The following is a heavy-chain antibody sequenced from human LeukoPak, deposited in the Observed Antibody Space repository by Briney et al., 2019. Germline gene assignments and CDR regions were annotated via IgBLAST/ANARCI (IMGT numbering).Heavy chain of an antibody. CDR3: ARGDPGHCSGGSCYSPPIQH. Sequence: PSETLSLTCAVYGGSFSGYYWSWIRQPPGKGLEWIGEINHSGSTNYNPSLKSRVTISVDTSKNQFSLKLSSVTAADTAVYYCARGDPGHCSGGSCYSPPIQHWGQGTLVTVSS. CDR1: GGSFSGYY. CDR2: INHSGST. J-gene: IGHJ1*01. D-gene: IGHD2-15*01. V-gene: IGHV4-34*01.